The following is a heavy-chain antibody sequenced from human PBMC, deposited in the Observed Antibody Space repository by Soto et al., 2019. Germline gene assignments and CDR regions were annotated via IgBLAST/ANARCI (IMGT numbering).Heavy chain of an antibody. D-gene: IGHD3-10*01. J-gene: IGHJ4*01. CDR3: ARDLSEYGDHGDY. V-gene: IGHV3-23*01. Sequence: GGSLRLSCAASNFSFNNAWMNWVRQAPGKGLEWVGRISGGGQNTYYADSVRGRFTMSSDSSKNTVYLEMSGLRAEDTATYFCARDLSEYGDHGDYWGHGTLVTVSS. CDR1: NFSFNNAW. CDR2: ISGGGQNT.